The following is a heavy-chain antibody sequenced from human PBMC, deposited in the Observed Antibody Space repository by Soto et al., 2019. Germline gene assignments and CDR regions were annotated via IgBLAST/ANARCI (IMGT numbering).Heavy chain of an antibody. CDR3: ARAGPGIAVAGYYYYYGMDV. J-gene: IGHJ6*02. D-gene: IGHD6-19*01. V-gene: IGHV3-30-3*01. CDR1: GFTFSSYA. CDR2: ISYDGSNK. Sequence: GGSLRLSCAASGFTFSSYAMHWVRQAPGKGLEWVAVISYDGSNKYYADSVKGRFTISRDNSKNTLYLQMNSLRAEDTAVYYCARAGPGIAVAGYYYYYGMDVWGQGTTVTVSS.